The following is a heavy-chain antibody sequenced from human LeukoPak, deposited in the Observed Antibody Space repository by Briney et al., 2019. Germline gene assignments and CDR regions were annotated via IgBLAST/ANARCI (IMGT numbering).Heavy chain of an antibody. Sequence: PGGSLRLSCAASGFTFSSYGMHWVRQAPGKGLEWVAVVWDDGGSQNYADSVKGRFTISRDNSRNTVYLQMNSLRVEDTAVYYCAKTYSRESGYDFFFHYWGQGTRVTVSS. CDR3: AKTYSRESGYDFFFHY. D-gene: IGHD5-12*01. V-gene: IGHV3-33*06. CDR2: VWDDGGSQ. CDR1: GFTFSSYG. J-gene: IGHJ4*02.